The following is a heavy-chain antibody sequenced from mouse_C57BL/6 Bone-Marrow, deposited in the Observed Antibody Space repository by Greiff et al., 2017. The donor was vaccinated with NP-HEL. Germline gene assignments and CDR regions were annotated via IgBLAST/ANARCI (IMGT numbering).Heavy chain of an antibody. CDR1: GFTFSSYA. V-gene: IGHV5-4*03. CDR2: ISDGGSYT. CDR3: ARGAYYSNYGGAY. Sequence: EVKVVESGGGLVKPGGSLKLSCAASGFTFSSYAMSWVRQTPEKRLEWVATISDGGSYTYYPDNVKGRFTISRDNAKNNLYLQMSHLKSEDTAMYYCARGAYYSNYGGAYWGQGTLVTVSA. D-gene: IGHD2-5*01. J-gene: IGHJ3*01.